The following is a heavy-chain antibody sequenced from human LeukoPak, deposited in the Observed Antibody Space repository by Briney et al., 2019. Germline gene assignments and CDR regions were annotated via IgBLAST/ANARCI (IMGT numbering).Heavy chain of an antibody. J-gene: IGHJ4*02. CDR1: GFTFSHYW. Sequence: PGGSLRLSCAASGFTFSHYWMHWVRQVPGKGLVWVSRIHGDGSSPIYADSVKGRFTISRDNAKNTLHLQMNSLGVEDGGIYYCARDGSLPDYWGQGTLVTVSP. CDR2: IHGDGSSP. V-gene: IGHV3-74*01. CDR3: ARDGSLPDY. D-gene: IGHD1-1*01.